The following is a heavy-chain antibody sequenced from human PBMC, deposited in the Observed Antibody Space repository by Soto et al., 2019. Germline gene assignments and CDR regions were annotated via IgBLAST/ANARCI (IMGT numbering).Heavy chain of an antibody. D-gene: IGHD2-21*02. J-gene: IGHJ4*02. Sequence: QVQLMQSGAEVKKPGASVKVSCKASGDTFTEYYIHWVRQAPGQGLEWMGTVNPSGGHTTYAQHLLGRVTMTRETATSKLYMELTSLTSEDTAVYYCARGGHVVVVTAALDYWGQGTLVTVSS. CDR2: VNPSGGHT. CDR1: GDTFTEYY. V-gene: IGHV1-46*01. CDR3: ARGGHVVVVTAALDY.